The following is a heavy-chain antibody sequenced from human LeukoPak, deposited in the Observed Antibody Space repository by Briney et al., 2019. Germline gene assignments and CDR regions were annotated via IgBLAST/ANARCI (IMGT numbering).Heavy chain of an antibody. CDR2: ISTSSRYI. D-gene: IGHD2-2*01. Sequence: PGGSLRLFCAASGFTLSNYDMNWVRQAPGKGLEWVSSISTSSRYIYYKDSVRGRFTISRDDAKNSLYLEMNSLRAEDTAVYYCARADCSSSTCYLRRSWFDPWGQGTLLTVSS. CDR1: GFTLSNYD. J-gene: IGHJ5*02. V-gene: IGHV3-21*01. CDR3: ARADCSSSTCYLRRSWFDP.